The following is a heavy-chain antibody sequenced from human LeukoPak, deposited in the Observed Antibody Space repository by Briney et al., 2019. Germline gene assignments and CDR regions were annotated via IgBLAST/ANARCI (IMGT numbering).Heavy chain of an antibody. V-gene: IGHV1-69*13. J-gene: IGHJ5*02. Sequence: ASVKVSCKASGGTFSSYAISWVRQAPGQGLEWMGGIIPIFGTANYAQKFQGRVTITADESTSTAYMELSSLRSEDTAVYYCASESGIAVVGKAIWFDPWGQGTLVTVSS. CDR1: GGTFSSYA. CDR2: IIPIFGTA. D-gene: IGHD6-19*01. CDR3: ASESGIAVVGKAIWFDP.